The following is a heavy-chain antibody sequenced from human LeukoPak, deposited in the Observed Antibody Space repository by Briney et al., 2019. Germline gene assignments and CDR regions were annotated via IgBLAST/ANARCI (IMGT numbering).Heavy chain of an antibody. D-gene: IGHD2-2*01. CDR1: GYTFTGYY. Sequence: ASVKVSCKASGYTFTGYYMHWVRQAPGQGLEWMGWINPNSGGTNYAQKFQGRVTMTRDTSISTAFMELSRLRSDDTAVYYCARDQLSPLASPWSMDVWGKGTTVTVSS. J-gene: IGHJ6*03. CDR3: ARDQLSPLASPWSMDV. V-gene: IGHV1-2*02. CDR2: INPNSGGT.